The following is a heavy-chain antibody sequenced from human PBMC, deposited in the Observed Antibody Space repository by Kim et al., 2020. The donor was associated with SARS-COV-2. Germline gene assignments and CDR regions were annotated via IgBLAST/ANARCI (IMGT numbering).Heavy chain of an antibody. V-gene: IGHV7-4-1*02. Sequence: ASVKVSCKASGYTFTSYAMNWVRQAPGQGLEWMGWINTNTGNPTYAQGFTGRFVFSLDTSVSTAYLQISSLKAEDTAVYYCARDGHVLRYFDWLHTYGMDVWGQGTTVTVSS. CDR1: GYTFTSYA. CDR2: INTNTGNP. D-gene: IGHD3-9*01. J-gene: IGHJ6*02. CDR3: ARDGHVLRYFDWLHTYGMDV.